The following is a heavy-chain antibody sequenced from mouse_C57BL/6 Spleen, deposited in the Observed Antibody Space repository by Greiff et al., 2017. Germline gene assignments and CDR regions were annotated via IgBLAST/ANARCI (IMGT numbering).Heavy chain of an antibody. D-gene: IGHD2-1*01. CDR2: ISSGSSTI. Sequence: EVMLVESGGGLVKPGGSLKLSCAASGFTFSDYGMHWVRQAPEKGLEWVAYISSGSSTIYYADTVKGRFTISRDNAKNTLFLQMTSLRSEDTAMYYCASNYVGDYFDDWGKGTTLTVSS. CDR3: ASNYVGDYFDD. CDR1: GFTFSDYG. J-gene: IGHJ2*01. V-gene: IGHV5-17*01.